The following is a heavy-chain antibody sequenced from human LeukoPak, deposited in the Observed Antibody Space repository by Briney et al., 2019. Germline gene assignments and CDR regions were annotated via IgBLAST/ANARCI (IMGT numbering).Heavy chain of an antibody. V-gene: IGHV1-2*02. Sequence: ASVKVSCKASGYTFIDYYMHWVRQAPGHGLEWLGWINLNSGGTNYAQKFQGRVTMTRDTSISTAYMELSRLRSDDTAVYYCARAGYSYGPLDVWGQGTTVTVSS. J-gene: IGHJ6*02. CDR2: INLNSGGT. D-gene: IGHD5-18*01. CDR1: GYTFIDYY. CDR3: ARAGYSYGPLDV.